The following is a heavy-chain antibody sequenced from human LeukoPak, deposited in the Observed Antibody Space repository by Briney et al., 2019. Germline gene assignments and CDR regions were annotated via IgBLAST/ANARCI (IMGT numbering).Heavy chain of an antibody. J-gene: IGHJ4*02. V-gene: IGHV1-69*04. CDR3: ARAVSGSYYNDL. Sequence: SVKVSCKASGGTFSSYAISWVRQAPGQGLEWMGRIIPILGIANYAQKFQGRVTITADKSTSTAYMELSSLRSEDTAVYYCARAVSGSYYNDLWGQGTLVTVSS. D-gene: IGHD3-10*01. CDR1: GGTFSSYA. CDR2: IIPILGIA.